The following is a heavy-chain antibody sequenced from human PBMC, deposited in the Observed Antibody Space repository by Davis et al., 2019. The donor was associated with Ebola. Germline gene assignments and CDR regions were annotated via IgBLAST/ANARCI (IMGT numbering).Heavy chain of an antibody. Sequence: PGGSLRLSCAASGLTFSSSWMHWVRHAPGEGLVWVSRIDGGGSTIDYADSVKGRFTISRDNTKNTLYLQLNSLRADDTAVYYCAQQLGDYGGNALRYWGQGTLVTVSS. V-gene: IGHV3-74*01. D-gene: IGHD4-23*01. J-gene: IGHJ4*02. CDR2: IDGGGSTI. CDR1: GLTFSSSW. CDR3: AQQLGDYGGNALRY.